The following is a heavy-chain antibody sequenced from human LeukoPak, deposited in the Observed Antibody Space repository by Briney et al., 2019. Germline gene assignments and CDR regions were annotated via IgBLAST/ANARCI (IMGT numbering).Heavy chain of an antibody. CDR3: VRDFYSEPTAMPLSFDY. D-gene: IGHD2-2*01. J-gene: IGHJ4*02. V-gene: IGHV3-21*01. CDR1: GFTFSSYT. CDR2: ISSSSSYI. Sequence: GGSLRLSCAASGFTFSSYTMDWVRQAPGKGLEWVSSISSSSSYIYYADSVKGRFSISRDNAKDSLYLQMSTLRAEDTAVYYCVRDFYSEPTAMPLSFDYWGQGILVTVSS.